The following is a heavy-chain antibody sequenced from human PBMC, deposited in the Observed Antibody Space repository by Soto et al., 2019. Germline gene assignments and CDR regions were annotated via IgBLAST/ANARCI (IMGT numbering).Heavy chain of an antibody. V-gene: IGHV3-23*01. CDR3: AKLQAYSYGPGAYFEY. Sequence: EVQLLESGGGLVQPGGSLRLSCAASGFTFSSYAMSWVRQAPGKGLEWVSAISGSGGGADYVDSVKGRFTISRDNSKNTLYLQMNSLRAEDTAVYYYAKLQAYSYGPGAYFEYWGQGTLVTVSS. CDR2: ISGSGGGA. J-gene: IGHJ4*02. D-gene: IGHD5-18*01. CDR1: GFTFSSYA.